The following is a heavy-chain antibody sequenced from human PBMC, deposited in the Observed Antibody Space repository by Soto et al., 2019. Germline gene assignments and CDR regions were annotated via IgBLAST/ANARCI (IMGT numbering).Heavy chain of an antibody. CDR3: AKDQASGQGSFDS. Sequence: PGESLKISCKGSGYTFTDYWIGWVRQLPGKGLEWMGIIYPGDSDTRYSPSFQGHVTITVDKSTSTAYLQWNTLKASDTAMYYCAKDQASGQGSFDSWGQGTLVTVSS. CDR2: IYPGDSDT. CDR1: GYTFTDYW. V-gene: IGHV5-51*01. D-gene: IGHD2-15*01. J-gene: IGHJ4*02.